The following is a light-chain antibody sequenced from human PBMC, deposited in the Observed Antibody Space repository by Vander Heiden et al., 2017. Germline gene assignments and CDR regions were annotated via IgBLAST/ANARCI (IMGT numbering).Light chain of an antibody. Sequence: EIVMTQSPATLSLSPGERATLSCRASQRISRNLAWYQQKPGQPPRPLIYGASTTATGIPERFSGSGSETDFTLTISSLQSEDFAVYYCQQYDNCRRTFGQGTKLEMK. CDR2: GAS. CDR3: QQYDNCRRT. CDR1: QRISRN. V-gene: IGKV3-15*01. J-gene: IGKJ5*01.